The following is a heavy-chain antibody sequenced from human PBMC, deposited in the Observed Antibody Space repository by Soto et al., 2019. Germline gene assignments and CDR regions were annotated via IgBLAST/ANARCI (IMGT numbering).Heavy chain of an antibody. D-gene: IGHD6-19*01. J-gene: IGHJ4*02. Sequence: PWETLSLSCTVSGGCISSYYWSWVRQPPGKGLEWVGYIYYSGSTNYNASLKIKVTISIDTSKTQYSLKLSSVTAADTDVYYCARGRIAVGGVNYWGQGTLVTVSS. V-gene: IGHV4-59*01. CDR1: GGCISSYY. CDR2: IYYSGST. CDR3: ARGRIAVGGVNY.